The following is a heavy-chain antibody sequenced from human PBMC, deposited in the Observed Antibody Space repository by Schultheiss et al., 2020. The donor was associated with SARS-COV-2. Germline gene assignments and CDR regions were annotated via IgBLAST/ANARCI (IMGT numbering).Heavy chain of an antibody. CDR2: IYHSGST. Sequence: SETLSLTCAVYGGSFSGYYWSWIRQPPGKGLEWIGYIYHSGSTKYNPSLKTRVTISVDTSKNQFSLKLSSVTAADTAVYYCARREYSYGWDGMDVWGQGTTVTVSS. J-gene: IGHJ6*02. D-gene: IGHD5-18*01. V-gene: IGHV4-34*01. CDR1: GGSFSGYY. CDR3: ARREYSYGWDGMDV.